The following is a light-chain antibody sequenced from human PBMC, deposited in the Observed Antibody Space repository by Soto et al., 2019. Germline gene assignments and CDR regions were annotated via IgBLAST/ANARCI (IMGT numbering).Light chain of an antibody. CDR3: SSYTDTNTLV. J-gene: IGLJ3*02. CDR2: DVS. CDR1: SSDVWTYNL. Sequence: QSALTQPASVSGSPGQSITISCTGTSSDVWTYNLVSWYQQHPGKAPKLFIYDVSNRPSGVSNRFSGSKSGNTSSLTISGLQAEDEAFYYCSSYTDTNTLVFGGGTKLTVL. V-gene: IGLV2-14*02.